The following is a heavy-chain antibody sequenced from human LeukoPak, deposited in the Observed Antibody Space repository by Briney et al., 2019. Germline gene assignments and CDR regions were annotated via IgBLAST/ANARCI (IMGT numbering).Heavy chain of an antibody. Sequence: PSETLSLTCTVSGGSISSSSYYWGWIRQPPGKGLEWIGSIYYSGSTYYNPSLKSRVTISVDTSKNQFSLKLSSVTAADTAVYYCASSPGRYCSGGSCYLGGNWFDPWGQGTLVTVSS. CDR3: ASSPGRYCSGGSCYLGGNWFDP. CDR2: IYYSGST. J-gene: IGHJ5*02. V-gene: IGHV4-39*07. CDR1: GGSISSSSYY. D-gene: IGHD2-15*01.